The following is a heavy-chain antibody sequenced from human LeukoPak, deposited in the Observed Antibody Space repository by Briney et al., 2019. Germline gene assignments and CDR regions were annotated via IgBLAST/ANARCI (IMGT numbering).Heavy chain of an antibody. V-gene: IGHV4/OR15-8*01. CDR1: GGSMSDSIT. CDR2: IHDDGRT. Sequence: SETLSLTCSVSGGSMSDSITWGWVRQPPGKGLEWLANIHDDGRTAPSPSLRSRLTISQDRSKNQFSLKVSSVTAADTAFYYCAKVLTAAGLDLWGQGILVTVSS. CDR3: AKVLTAAGLDL. D-gene: IGHD6-25*01. J-gene: IGHJ5*02.